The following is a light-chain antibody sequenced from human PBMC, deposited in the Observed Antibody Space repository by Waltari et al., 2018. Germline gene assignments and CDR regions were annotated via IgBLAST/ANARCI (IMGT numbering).Light chain of an antibody. CDR1: SSDIGDYDY. CDR2: EVI. J-gene: IGLJ1*01. Sequence: QSALTQPPSASGSPGESVTISCTGTSSDIGDYDYVSWYQQHPGKAPQLMTYEVIKRPSGVPVRFSGANSGDTASLTVSGLQAEDDADYCCCSYAGTNNVYVFGTGTKVTVL. V-gene: IGLV2-8*01. CDR3: CSYAGTNNVYV.